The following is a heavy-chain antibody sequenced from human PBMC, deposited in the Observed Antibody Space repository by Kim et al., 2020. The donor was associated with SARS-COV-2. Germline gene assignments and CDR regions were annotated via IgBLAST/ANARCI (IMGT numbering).Heavy chain of an antibody. V-gene: IGHV3-21*01. D-gene: IGHD6-13*01. J-gene: IGHJ6*02. Sequence: GGSLRLSCAASGFTFSSYSMNWVRQAPGKGLEWVSSISSSSSYIYYADSVKGRFTISRDNAKNSLYLQMNSLRAEDTAVYYCARDCVAAAGTLPPDCYYYYGMDVWGQGTTVTVSS. CDR1: GFTFSSYS. CDR2: ISSSSSYI. CDR3: ARDCVAAAGTLPPDCYYYYGMDV.